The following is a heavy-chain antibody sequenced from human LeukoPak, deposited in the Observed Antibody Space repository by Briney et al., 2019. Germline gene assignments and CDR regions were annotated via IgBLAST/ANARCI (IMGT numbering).Heavy chain of an antibody. CDR1: GYTFTGYY. V-gene: IGHV1-24*01. CDR2: FDPEDGET. D-gene: IGHD3-10*01. Sequence: ASVKVSCKASGYTFTGYYMHWVRQAPGKGLEWMGGFDPEDGETIYAQKFQGRDTMTEDTSTDTAYMELSSLRSEDTAVYYCATGGIKMNYYGSGSYYDYWGQGTLVTVSS. CDR3: ATGGIKMNYYGSGSYYDY. J-gene: IGHJ4*02.